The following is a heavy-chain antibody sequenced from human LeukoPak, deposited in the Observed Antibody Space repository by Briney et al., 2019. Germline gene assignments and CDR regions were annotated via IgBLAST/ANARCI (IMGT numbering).Heavy chain of an antibody. CDR3: ARDEYDFWSGYYYPDY. Sequence: GGSLRLSCAASGLTISSYSMNWVRQAPGKGLQWVSYISSSSSTIYYADSVKGRFTISRDNAKNSLYLQMNSLRAEDTAVYYCARDEYDFWSGYYYPDYWGQGTLVTVSS. V-gene: IGHV3-48*01. CDR2: ISSSSSTI. J-gene: IGHJ4*02. D-gene: IGHD3-3*01. CDR1: GLTISSYS.